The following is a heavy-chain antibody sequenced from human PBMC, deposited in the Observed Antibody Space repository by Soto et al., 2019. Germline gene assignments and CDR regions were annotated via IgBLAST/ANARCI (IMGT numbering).Heavy chain of an antibody. CDR1: GGSISSSSYY. J-gene: IGHJ3*02. D-gene: IGHD6-6*01. V-gene: IGHV4-39*07. Sequence: PSETLSLTCTVSGGSISSSSYYWGWIRQPPGKGLEWIGSIYYSGSTYYNPSLKSRVTISVDTSKNQFSLKLSSVTAAYSAVYYCARWSQLERDALDIWGQGTMVTVSS. CDR3: ARWSQLERDALDI. CDR2: IYYSGST.